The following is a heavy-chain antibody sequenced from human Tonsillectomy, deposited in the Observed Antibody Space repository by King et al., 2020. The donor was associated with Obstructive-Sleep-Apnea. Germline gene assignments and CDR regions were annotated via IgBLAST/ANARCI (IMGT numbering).Heavy chain of an antibody. CDR2: IFYSGST. Sequence: LQLQESGPGLVKPSETLSLTCIVSGGSISSSSYYWGWIRQPPGKGLEWIATIFYSGSTYYNPSLKSRVTISVDTSKNQFSLRLNSVTAADTAVYYCARVRGDSSGYYYYYFDYWGQGTLVTVPS. CDR1: GGSISSSSYY. D-gene: IGHD3-22*01. V-gene: IGHV4-39*01. CDR3: ARVRGDSSGYYYYYFDY. J-gene: IGHJ4*02.